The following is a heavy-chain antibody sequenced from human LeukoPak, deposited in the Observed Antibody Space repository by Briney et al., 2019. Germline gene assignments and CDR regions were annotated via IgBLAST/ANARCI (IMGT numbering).Heavy chain of an antibody. CDR1: GGSISGSY. J-gene: IGHJ4*02. CDR2: MYNSGST. CDR3: AREGSIYYYDSSGYLGY. Sequence: KPSETLSLTCTVSGGSISGSYWSWIRQPPGKGLEWIAYMYNSGSTNYNPSLKSRVTISVDTSKNQFSLKLSSVTAADTAVYYCAREGSIYYYDSSGYLGYWGQGTLVTVSS. D-gene: IGHD3-22*01. V-gene: IGHV4-4*08.